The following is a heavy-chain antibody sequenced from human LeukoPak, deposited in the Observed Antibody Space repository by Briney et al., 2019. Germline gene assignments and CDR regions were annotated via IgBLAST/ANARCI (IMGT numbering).Heavy chain of an antibody. V-gene: IGHV3-30-3*01. Sequence: GGSLRLSCAASGFTFSSYAMHWVRQAPGKGLEWVAVISYDGSNKYYADSVKGRFTISRDNSKNTLYLQMNSLRAEDTAVYYCARAHAYSSGWLDYWGQGTLVTVSS. J-gene: IGHJ4*02. D-gene: IGHD6-19*01. CDR2: ISYDGSNK. CDR1: GFTFSSYA. CDR3: ARAHAYSSGWLDY.